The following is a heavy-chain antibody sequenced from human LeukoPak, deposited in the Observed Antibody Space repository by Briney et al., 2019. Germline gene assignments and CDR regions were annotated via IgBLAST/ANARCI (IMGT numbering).Heavy chain of an antibody. D-gene: IGHD3-16*01. V-gene: IGHV4-4*02. Sequence: PSETLSLTCDVSGGSISNSNWWNWVRPPPGKGLEWIGEIYHTGRTNYNPSLKSRVIMSIEKSKSQFSLNLTSVTAADTAVYYCASGITETTALVYWGQGILVTVST. CDR2: IYHTGRT. CDR3: ASGITETTALVY. CDR1: GGSISNSNW. J-gene: IGHJ4*02.